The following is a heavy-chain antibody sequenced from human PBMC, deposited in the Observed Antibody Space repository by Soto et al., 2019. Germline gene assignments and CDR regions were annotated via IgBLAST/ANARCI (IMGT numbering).Heavy chain of an antibody. V-gene: IGHV1-69*13. CDR3: ARGGIAARHAEYFQH. CDR1: GGTFSSYA. CDR2: IIPIFGTA. J-gene: IGHJ1*01. Sequence: ASVKVSCKASGGTFSSYAISWVRQAPGQGLEWMGGIIPIFGTANYAQKFQGRVTITADESTSTAYMELSSLRSEDTALYYCARGGIAARHAEYFQHWGQGTLVTVSS. D-gene: IGHD6-6*01.